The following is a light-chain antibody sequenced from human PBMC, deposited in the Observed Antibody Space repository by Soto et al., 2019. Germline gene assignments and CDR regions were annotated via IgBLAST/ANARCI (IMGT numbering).Light chain of an antibody. J-gene: IGKJ2*01. V-gene: IGKV1-5*03. Sequence: DIQMTQSPSTLSSSVGDIVTITCRASQSTSTWLAWYQQKPGNAPKLLIYKTSSVEGGVPSRFSGRGSGPESTVTIRRLQPDDFATYHGLHVDSFQYTFGQGTKLEIK. CDR1: QSTSTW. CDR3: LHVDSFQYT. CDR2: KTS.